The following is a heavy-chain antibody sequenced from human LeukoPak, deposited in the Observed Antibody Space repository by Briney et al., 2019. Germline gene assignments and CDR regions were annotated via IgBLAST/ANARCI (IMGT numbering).Heavy chain of an antibody. CDR1: GYTFTSYD. D-gene: IGHD6-19*01. Sequence: ASVKVSCKASGYTFTSYDINWVRQATGQGLEWMGWMNPNSGNTGYAQKFQGRVTITRNTSISTAYMELSSLRSEDTAVYYCARDPSNTSGWKTWFDTWGQGTLVTVSS. CDR2: MNPNSGNT. CDR3: ARDPSNTSGWKTWFDT. V-gene: IGHV1-8*03. J-gene: IGHJ5*02.